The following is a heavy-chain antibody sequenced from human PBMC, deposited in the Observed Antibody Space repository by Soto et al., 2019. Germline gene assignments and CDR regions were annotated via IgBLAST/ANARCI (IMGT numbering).Heavy chain of an antibody. CDR2: INHSGST. CDR1: GGSFSGYY. J-gene: IGHJ6*02. D-gene: IGHD3-3*01. Sequence: SETLSLICAVYGGSFSGYYWSWIRQPPGKGLDWIGEINHSGSTNYNPSLKSRVTISVDTSKNQFSLKLSSVTAAATAVYYCARAAYDFWSGYIPEYYYYYGMDVWGQGTTVTVSS. CDR3: ARAAYDFWSGYIPEYYYYYGMDV. V-gene: IGHV4-34*01.